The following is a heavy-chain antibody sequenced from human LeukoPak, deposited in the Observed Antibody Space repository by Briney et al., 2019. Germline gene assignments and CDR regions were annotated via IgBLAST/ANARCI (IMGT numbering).Heavy chain of an antibody. CDR3: AKYTSGTSYRGLDQ. D-gene: IGHD3-10*01. V-gene: IGHV3-23*01. Sequence: GGSLRLSCGASGLTVSSYAMSWVRQAPGKGLEWVPIIIGSAANTYYADSVKGRFTISRDDSKNTVYLQMNSLRAEDTAVYSCAKYTSGTSYRGLDQWGHGTLVTVSS. CDR2: IIGSAANT. CDR1: GLTVSSYA. J-gene: IGHJ4*01.